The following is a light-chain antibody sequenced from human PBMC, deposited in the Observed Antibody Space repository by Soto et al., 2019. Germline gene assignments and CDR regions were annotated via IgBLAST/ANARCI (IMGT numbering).Light chain of an antibody. Sequence: EIVLTQSPGTLSLSPGERATLSCRASQSVSSSFLGWYQQKPGQAPRLLIYGASSRATGIPDRFSGSGSGTDFTLTISRLESEDFEVYYCQQYGNSPWTFGQGTKVDIK. CDR3: QQYGNSPWT. CDR1: QSVSSSF. V-gene: IGKV3-20*01. CDR2: GAS. J-gene: IGKJ1*01.